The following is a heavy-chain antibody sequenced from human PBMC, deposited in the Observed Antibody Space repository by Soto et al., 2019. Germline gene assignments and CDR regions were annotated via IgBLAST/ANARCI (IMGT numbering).Heavy chain of an antibody. J-gene: IGHJ4*02. CDR1: GSPISSYY. D-gene: IGHD3-10*01. V-gene: IGHV4-59*01. CDR2: IFYSGTT. CDR3: ARDYGTH. Sequence: QVRLQETGPGLVKPSETLSLTCSVSGSPISSYYWSWIRQPPGKGLEWVGYIFYSGTTNYSPSLKSRLTISLDTSMKQFSLMLTSVTAADTAVYYCARDYGTHWGQGALVTVSS.